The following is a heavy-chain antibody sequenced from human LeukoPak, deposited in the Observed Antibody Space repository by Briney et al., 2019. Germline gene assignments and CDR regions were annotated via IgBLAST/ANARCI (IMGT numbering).Heavy chain of an antibody. Sequence: SVKVSCKASGGTFSSYAISWVRQAPGQGLEWMGGIIPIFGTANYAQKFQGRVTITADKSTSTAYMELSSLRSEDTAVYYCARESEAAAESAFDIWGQGTMVTVSS. CDR3: ARESEAAAESAFDI. D-gene: IGHD6-13*01. CDR2: IIPIFGTA. V-gene: IGHV1-69*06. J-gene: IGHJ3*02. CDR1: GGTFSSYA.